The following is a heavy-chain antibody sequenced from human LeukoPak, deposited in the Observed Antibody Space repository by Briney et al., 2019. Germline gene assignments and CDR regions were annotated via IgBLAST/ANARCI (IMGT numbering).Heavy chain of an antibody. CDR1: GFTISGYS. Sequence: GGSLRLSCATSGFTISGYSMNWVRQAPGKGLEWVGGIKSKSDGGTTDYAAPVKGRFTISRDDSKNTLYLQMNSLKTEDTAVYYCTTRVVGATTSNSLFDYWGQGTLVTVS. CDR3: TTRVVGATTSNSLFDY. D-gene: IGHD1-26*01. V-gene: IGHV3-15*01. J-gene: IGHJ4*02. CDR2: IKSKSDGGTT.